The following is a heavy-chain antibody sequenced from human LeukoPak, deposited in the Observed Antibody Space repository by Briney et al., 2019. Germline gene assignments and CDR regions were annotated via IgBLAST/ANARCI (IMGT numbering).Heavy chain of an antibody. V-gene: IGHV3-21*01. CDR3: ASPASADY. CDR1: GFTVSSNY. J-gene: IGHJ4*02. CDR2: ISSSSSYI. Sequence: GGSLRLSCAASGFTVSSNYMNWVRQAPGKGLEWVSSISSSSSYIYYADSVKGRFTISRDNAKNSLYLQMNSLRAEDTAVYYCASPASADYWGQGTLVTVSS.